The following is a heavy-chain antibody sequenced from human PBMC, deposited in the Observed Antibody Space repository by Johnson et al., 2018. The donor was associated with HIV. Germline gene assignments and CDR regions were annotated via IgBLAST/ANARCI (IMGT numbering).Heavy chain of an antibody. Sequence: QVQLVESGGGVVQPGRSLRLSCAASGFTFSAYAMHWVRQAPGKGLEWVALVSYDGSNRYYADSVKGRVTISRDNSKNTLYLQMNSLRTEDTAMYYCAKGQSSGYPKDAFDIWGRGTIVTISS. J-gene: IGHJ3*02. D-gene: IGHD3-22*01. CDR2: VSYDGSNR. CDR1: GFTFSAYA. V-gene: IGHV3-30-3*01. CDR3: AKGQSSGYPKDAFDI.